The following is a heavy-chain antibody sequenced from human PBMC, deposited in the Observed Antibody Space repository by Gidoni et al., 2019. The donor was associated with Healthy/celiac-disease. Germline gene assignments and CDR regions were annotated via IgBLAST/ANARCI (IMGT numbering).Heavy chain of an antibody. CDR2: VDPEDGET. J-gene: IGHJ6*03. D-gene: IGHD4-4*01. CDR3: ATVRHEVGNSHYYYYYMDV. V-gene: IGHV1-69-2*01. Sequence: EVQLVQSGAEVKKPGATVKISCKASGYTFPDYYIHWVQQAPGKGLEWRGLVDPEDGETIYAEKYQGRVTITADTSTDTAYMELISLRSEDTAVYYCATVRHEVGNSHYYYYYMDVWGKGTTVTVSS. CDR1: GYTFPDYY.